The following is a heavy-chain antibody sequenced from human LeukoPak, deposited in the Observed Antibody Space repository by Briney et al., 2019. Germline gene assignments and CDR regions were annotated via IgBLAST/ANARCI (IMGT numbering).Heavy chain of an antibody. J-gene: IGHJ6*02. CDR2: IYYSGST. CDR3: VRGFLGLNGGV. Sequence: SETLSLTCTVSGDSISSSSYYWGWIRRPPGKGLEWIGSIYYSGSTYYNPSLKSRVTISVDTSKSRFSLKLNSATAADTAVYYCVRGFLGLNGGVWGQGTTVTVSS. CDR1: GDSISSSSYY. D-gene: IGHD1-26*01. V-gene: IGHV4-39*07.